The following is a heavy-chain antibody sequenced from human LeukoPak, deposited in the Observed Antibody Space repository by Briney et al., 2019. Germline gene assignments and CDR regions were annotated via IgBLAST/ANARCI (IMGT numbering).Heavy chain of an antibody. V-gene: IGHV3-74*01. Sequence: PGGSLRLSCAGSGFTFSSYWLHWVRQVPGKGLVWISRIKSDGSSTNYADSVKGRFTTSRDNAKSTVFLQMNSLRVEDAAVYYCARAKLNGMDVWGQGTTVSVSS. J-gene: IGHJ6*02. CDR1: GFTFSSYW. CDR3: ARAKLNGMDV. CDR2: IKSDGSST.